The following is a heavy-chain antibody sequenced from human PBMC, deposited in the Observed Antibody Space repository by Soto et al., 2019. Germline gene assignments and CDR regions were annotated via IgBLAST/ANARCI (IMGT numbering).Heavy chain of an antibody. J-gene: IGHJ6*02. CDR1: GFTFSSYS. Sequence: GGSLRLSCAASGFTFSSYSMNWVRQAPGKGLEWVSSISSSSSYIYYADSVKGRFTISRDNAKNSLYLQMNSLRAEDTAVYYCARGRTNHDYYYYGMDVWGQGTTVTVSS. CDR2: ISSSSSYI. CDR3: ARGRTNHDYYYYGMDV. V-gene: IGHV3-21*01.